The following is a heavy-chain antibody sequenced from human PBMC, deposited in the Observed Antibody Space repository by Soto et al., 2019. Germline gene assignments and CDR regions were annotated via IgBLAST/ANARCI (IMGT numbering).Heavy chain of an antibody. Sequence: GVSLRLSCAASGFTFSGYGMHWVRQAPGKGLEWVAGIQYDGSKKYYADSVKGRFTISRDNSKNTLYLQMNSLRVEDTAIYYCARDDDTSGYFSFFGYWGQGTLVTVSS. CDR2: IQYDGSKK. J-gene: IGHJ4*02. CDR1: GFTFSGYG. CDR3: ARDDDTSGYFSFFGY. D-gene: IGHD3-22*01. V-gene: IGHV3-33*01.